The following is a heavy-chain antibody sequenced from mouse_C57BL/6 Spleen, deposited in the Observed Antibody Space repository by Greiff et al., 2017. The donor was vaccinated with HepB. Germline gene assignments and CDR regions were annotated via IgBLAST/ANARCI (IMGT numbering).Heavy chain of an antibody. CDR2: INPSTGGT. V-gene: IGHV1-43*01. D-gene: IGHD1-1*01. J-gene: IGHJ1*03. Sequence: VQLQQSGPELVKPGASVKISCKASGYSFTGYYMHWVKQSSEKSLEWIGEINPSTGGTSYNQKFKGKATLTVDKSSSTAYMQLKSLTSEDSAVYYCARGRLYGSSYGYFDVWGTGTTVTVSS. CDR3: ARGRLYGSSYGYFDV. CDR1: GYSFTGYY.